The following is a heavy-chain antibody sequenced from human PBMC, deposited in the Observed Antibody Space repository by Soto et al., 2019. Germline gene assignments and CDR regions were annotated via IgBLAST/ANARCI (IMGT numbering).Heavy chain of an antibody. D-gene: IGHD4-4*01. CDR2: IIPIFGTA. J-gene: IGHJ4*02. CDR3: ERGLTVTTAYFGY. V-gene: IGHV1-69*01. Sequence: QVQLVQSGAEVKKPGSSVKVSCKASGGTFSSYAISWVRQAPGQGLEWMGGIIPIFGTANYAQKFQGRVTITADASRSTAYMELSSLRSENTAVYYWERGLTVTTAYFGYWGPGTRVTVSS. CDR1: GGTFSSYA.